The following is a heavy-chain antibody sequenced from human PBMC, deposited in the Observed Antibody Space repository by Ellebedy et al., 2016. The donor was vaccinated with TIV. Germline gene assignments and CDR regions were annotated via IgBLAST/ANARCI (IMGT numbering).Heavy chain of an antibody. CDR1: GGSISSGDYY. V-gene: IGHV4-30-4*01. CDR2: IYYSGST. D-gene: IGHD3-22*01. CDR3: AGEGSYFYDSSGSFDY. J-gene: IGHJ4*02. Sequence: MPSETLSLTCTVSGGSISSGDYYWSWIRQPPGKGLEWIGYIYYSGSTYYNPSLKSRVTISVDTSQNQFSLKLSSVTAADTAVYYCAGEGSYFYDSSGSFDYWGQGTLVTVSS.